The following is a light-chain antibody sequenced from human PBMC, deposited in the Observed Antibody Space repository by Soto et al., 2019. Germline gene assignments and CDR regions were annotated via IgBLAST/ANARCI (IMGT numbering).Light chain of an antibody. J-gene: IGLJ3*02. V-gene: IGLV1-40*01. CDR3: QSYYSSRSGLEV. CDR2: GNN. Sequence: QSVLTQPPSVSGAPGQSVTISCTGNSASIGAGYDVHWYQQLPGTAPRLRIYGNNNRPSGVPDRFSGSKSGTSASLAITGLQAEDEADYYCQSYYSSRSGLEVFGGGTKLTVL. CDR1: SASIGAGYD.